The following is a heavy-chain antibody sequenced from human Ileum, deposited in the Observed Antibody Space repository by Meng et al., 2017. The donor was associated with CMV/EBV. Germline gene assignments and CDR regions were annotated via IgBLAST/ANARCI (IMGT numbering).Heavy chain of an antibody. V-gene: IGHV3-30-3*01. Sequence: SCAASGFTFSSYAMHWVRQAPGKGLEWVAVISYDGSNKYYAHTLKGRFTISRDKSTNTLYLQMNSLRAEDTAVYYCARMWLWCSSNSCYFDYWGQGTLVTVSS. J-gene: IGHJ4*02. CDR1: GFTFSSYA. CDR2: ISYDGSNK. D-gene: IGHD2-2*01. CDR3: ARMWLWCSSNSCYFDY.